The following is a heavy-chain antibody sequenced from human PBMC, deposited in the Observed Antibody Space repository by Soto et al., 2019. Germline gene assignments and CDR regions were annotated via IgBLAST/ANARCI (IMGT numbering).Heavy chain of an antibody. D-gene: IGHD2-15*01. CDR2: INHSGST. CDR3: ARGGIWALDY. J-gene: IGHJ4*02. CDR1: GGSFSGCY. V-gene: IGHV4-34*01. Sequence: QVQLQQLGAGLLKPSETLSLTCAVYGGSFSGCYWSWIRQPAGKGLEWIGEINHSGSTNYNPSLKSRVTISVDTSKNQFSLKLSSVTAADTAVYYCARGGIWALDYWGQGTLVTVSS.